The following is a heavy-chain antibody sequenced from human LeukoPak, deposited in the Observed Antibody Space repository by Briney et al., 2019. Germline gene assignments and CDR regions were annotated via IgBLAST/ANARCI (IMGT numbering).Heavy chain of an antibody. J-gene: IGHJ4*02. V-gene: IGHV3-7*05. CDR1: RFTFSTYW. CDR3: ARYLTGYYDGFDY. CDR2: IKQDGSET. Sequence: GGSLRLSCAASRFTFSTYWMTWVRQAPGKGLEWVANIKQDGSETYYVDSVKGRFTISRDNARNSLYLQMNSLRAEDTALYYCARYLTGYYDGFDYWGQGSLVTVSS. D-gene: IGHD3-9*01.